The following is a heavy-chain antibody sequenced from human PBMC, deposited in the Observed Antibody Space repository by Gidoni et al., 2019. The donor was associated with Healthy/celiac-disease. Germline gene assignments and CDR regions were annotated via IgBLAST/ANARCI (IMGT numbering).Heavy chain of an antibody. CDR2: ISGSGGST. Sequence: EVQLLESGGGLVQPGGSLRLSCAASGFTFSSYAMSWVRQAPGKGLAWVSAISGSGGSTYDADSVKGRFTISRDNSKNTLYLQMNSLRAEDTAVYYCAKDPGPYYDFWSGYYLPYFDYWGQGTLVTVSS. CDR3: AKDPGPYYDFWSGYYLPYFDY. V-gene: IGHV3-23*01. J-gene: IGHJ4*02. CDR1: GFTFSSYA. D-gene: IGHD3-3*01.